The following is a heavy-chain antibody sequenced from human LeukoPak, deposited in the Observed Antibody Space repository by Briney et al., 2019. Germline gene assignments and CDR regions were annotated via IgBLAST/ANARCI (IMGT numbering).Heavy chain of an antibody. CDR3: ALLDRSGWYCIDN. V-gene: IGHV3-53*01. CDR1: GFTVSGNY. J-gene: IGHJ4*02. CDR2: IYNGDTT. D-gene: IGHD6-19*01. Sequence: GGSLRLPCAASGFTVSGNYMSWVRQAPGKGLEWVSVIYNGDTTYYADSVKGRFTISRDNSKNTLYLQMNSLRAEDTAVYYCALLDRSGWYCIDNWGQGTLVTVSS.